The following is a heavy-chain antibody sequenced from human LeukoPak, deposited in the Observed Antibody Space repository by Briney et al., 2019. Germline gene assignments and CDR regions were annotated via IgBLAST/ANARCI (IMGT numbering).Heavy chain of an antibody. CDR2: ISSSGTTI. CDR1: GFTFSDYY. CDR3: AKDMYGSGTSDAFDI. D-gene: IGHD3-10*01. Sequence: GGSLRLSCAASGFTFSDYYMSWIRQAPGKGLEWVSYISSSGTTIYYADSVKGRFTISRDNAENSLYLLMNSLRAEDTAVYYCAKDMYGSGTSDAFDIWGQGTMVTVSS. V-gene: IGHV3-11*04. J-gene: IGHJ3*02.